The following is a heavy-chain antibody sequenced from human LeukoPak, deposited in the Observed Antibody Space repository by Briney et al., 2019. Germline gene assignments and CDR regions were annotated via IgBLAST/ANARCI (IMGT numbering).Heavy chain of an antibody. CDR3: AKKVVALPGPDAFDI. Sequence: GGSLRLSCAASGFNFANHAMSWVRQTPGKGLEWVSAISGSGGSTYYADSVKGRFAISRDNSKNTLYLQMNSLRADDTAVYYCAKKVVALPGPDAFDIWGQGTMVTVSS. CDR1: GFNFANHA. D-gene: IGHD3-22*01. V-gene: IGHV3-23*01. CDR2: ISGSGGST. J-gene: IGHJ3*02.